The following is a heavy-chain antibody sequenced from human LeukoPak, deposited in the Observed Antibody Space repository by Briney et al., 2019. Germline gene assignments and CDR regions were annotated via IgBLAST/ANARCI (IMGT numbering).Heavy chain of an antibody. Sequence: GGSLRLSCAASGFTVISNYMTWVRQAPGKGLEWVSVIYSGGSTYYADSVKGRFTISRDNSKNTLYLQMNSLRAEDTAVYYCASGNYGDSRRTFGYWGQGTLVTVSS. J-gene: IGHJ4*02. D-gene: IGHD4-17*01. V-gene: IGHV3-53*01. CDR3: ASGNYGDSRRTFGY. CDR2: IYSGGST. CDR1: GFTVISNY.